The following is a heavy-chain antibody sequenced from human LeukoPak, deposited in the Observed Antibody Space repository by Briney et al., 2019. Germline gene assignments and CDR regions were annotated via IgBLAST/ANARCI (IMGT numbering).Heavy chain of an antibody. D-gene: IGHD4-17*01. Sequence: ASVKVSCKASGYTFTSYYMHWVRQAPGQGLGWMGIINPGGGTTNYAQGFQGRVTMTRDTSTSTVYMEVSSLRSEDMAVYYCARVVDYGDHRSGFHFWGQGTLVTVSS. CDR2: INPGGGTT. CDR3: ARVVDYGDHRSGFHF. J-gene: IGHJ4*02. CDR1: GYTFTSYY. V-gene: IGHV1-46*01.